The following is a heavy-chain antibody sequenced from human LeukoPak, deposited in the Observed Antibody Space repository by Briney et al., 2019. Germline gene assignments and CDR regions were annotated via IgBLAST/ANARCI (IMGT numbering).Heavy chain of an antibody. CDR2: ISGSGART. CDR1: GFTLTTYA. CDR3: AKDTPDDITVAAPYFDY. V-gene: IGHV3-23*01. J-gene: IGHJ4*02. Sequence: GGSLRLSCAASGFTLTTYAMSWVRQAPGKGLERASAISGSGARTYYADSVRGRFTISRDNSKKTMYLQMNSLRAEHTAVYYCAKDTPDDITVAAPYFDYWGQGTLVTGSS. D-gene: IGHD6-19*01.